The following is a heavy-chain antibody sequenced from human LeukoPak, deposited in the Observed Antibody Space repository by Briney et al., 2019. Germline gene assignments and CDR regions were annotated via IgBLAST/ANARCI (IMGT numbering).Heavy chain of an antibody. CDR1: GGSISSGSYY. Sequence: SQTLSLTCTVSGGSISSGSYYWSWIRQPAGKGLEWIGRIYTSGSTHYNPSLKSRVTISVDTSKNQLSLKLSSVTAADTAVYYCARDCSGGSCYSIGNWFDPWGQGTLVTVSS. V-gene: IGHV4-61*02. J-gene: IGHJ5*02. D-gene: IGHD2-15*01. CDR3: ARDCSGGSCYSIGNWFDP. CDR2: IYTSGST.